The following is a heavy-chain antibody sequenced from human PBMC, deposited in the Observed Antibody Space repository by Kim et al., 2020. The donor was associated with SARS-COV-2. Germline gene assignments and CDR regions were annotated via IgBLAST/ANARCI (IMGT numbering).Heavy chain of an antibody. CDR2: ISGSGGST. CDR3: AKDFGFIVVVPAAYN. D-gene: IGHD2-2*01. V-gene: IGHV3-23*01. CDR1: GFTFSSYA. J-gene: IGHJ4*02. Sequence: GGSLRLSCAASGFTFSSYAMSWVRQAPGKGLEWVSAISGSGGSTYYADSVKGRFTISRDNSKNTLYLQMNSLRAEDTAVYYCAKDFGFIVVVPAAYNWGQGTLVTVSS.